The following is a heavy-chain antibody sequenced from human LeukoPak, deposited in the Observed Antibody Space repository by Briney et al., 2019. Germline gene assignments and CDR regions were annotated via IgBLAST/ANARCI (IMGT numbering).Heavy chain of an antibody. CDR3: ANENRGGSSWYSLAS. D-gene: IGHD6-13*01. CDR2: IYHSGST. J-gene: IGHJ5*02. CDR1: GGSISSSNW. Sequence: SGTLSLTCAVSGGSISSSNWWSWVRQPPGKGLEWIGEIYHSGSTKYNLSLKSRVTISVQKSKNQFSLKLTSVTAADTAVYYCANENRGGSSWYSLASWGQGVLVTVSS. V-gene: IGHV4-4*02.